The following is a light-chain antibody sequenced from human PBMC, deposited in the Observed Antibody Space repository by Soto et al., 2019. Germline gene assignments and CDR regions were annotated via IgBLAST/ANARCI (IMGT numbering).Light chain of an antibody. CDR2: GTS. CDR1: QSISSN. V-gene: IGKV3-15*01. CDR3: QHYNNWPLT. J-gene: IGKJ4*01. Sequence: EIVMTQSPATLSVSPGERATLSCRASQSISSNLAWYQQKPGQTPRLLIYGTSTRATGIPARFSGSGSGTEFTLTIRSLQSEDFAVYYCQHYNNWPLTFGGGTKGDIK.